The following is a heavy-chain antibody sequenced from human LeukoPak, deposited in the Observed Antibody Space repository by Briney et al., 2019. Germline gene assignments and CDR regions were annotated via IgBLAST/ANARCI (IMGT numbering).Heavy chain of an antibody. CDR2: IKQDGSEK. CDR3: ARDLRAYYYYGLDV. CDR1: EFTFSNYW. V-gene: IGHV3-7*01. Sequence: PGGSLRLSCAASEFTFSNYWMTWVRQAPGKGLEWVANIKQDGSEKYYVDSVRGRFTISRDNAKNSVYLQMNSLRAEDTAVYYCARDLRAYYYYGLDVWGQGTTVTVSS. J-gene: IGHJ6*02. D-gene: IGHD4-17*01.